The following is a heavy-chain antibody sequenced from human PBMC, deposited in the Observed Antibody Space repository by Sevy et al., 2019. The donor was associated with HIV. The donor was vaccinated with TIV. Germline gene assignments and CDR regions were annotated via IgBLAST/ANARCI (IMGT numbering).Heavy chain of an antibody. CDR2: INWNSGRI. J-gene: IGHJ4*02. V-gene: IGHV3-9*01. CDR3: AKGPEKELWIRQFSDF. CDR1: GFTFYDSA. Sequence: GGSLRLSCSTSGFTFYDSAMHWVRQAPGKGLEWVSGINWNSGRIVYAGSMKGRFTISRDNAKNALYLEMNSLRPEDTAVYYCAKGPEKELWIRQFSDFWGRGTLVTVSS. D-gene: IGHD5-18*01.